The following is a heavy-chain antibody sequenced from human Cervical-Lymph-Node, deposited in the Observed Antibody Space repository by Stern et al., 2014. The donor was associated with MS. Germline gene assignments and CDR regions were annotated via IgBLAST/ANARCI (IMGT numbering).Heavy chain of an antibody. D-gene: IGHD3-3*01. CDR1: GGSISSGAYY. CDR3: ARAALALYDSSLDC. V-gene: IGHV4-31*03. CDR2: IYYSGST. J-gene: IGHJ4*02. Sequence: VQLQESGPGLVKPSQTLSLTCTVSGGSISSGAYYWTWIRQHPGKGLEWIGYIYYSGSTYYNPSLKSRVTISVDTSKNQFSLNLSSVTAADTAVYYCARAALALYDSSLDCWGQGTLVTVSS.